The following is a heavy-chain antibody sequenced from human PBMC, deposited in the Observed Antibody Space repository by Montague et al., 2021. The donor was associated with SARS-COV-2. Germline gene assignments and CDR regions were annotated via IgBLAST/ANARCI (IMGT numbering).Heavy chain of an antibody. CDR2: ISTSGSTT. J-gene: IGHJ5*01. Sequence: SLRLSCAASGFTFSDYYMSWIRQAPGKGLEWVSYISTSGSTTHYADSVKGRFTTSRDNAKNSLYLQTKSLRADDTADYYCARWDFVVVPGAVSGWFDSWGEGTLVTVSS. CDR1: GFTFSDYY. V-gene: IGHV3-11*01. D-gene: IGHD2-2*01. CDR3: ARWDFVVVPGAVSGWFDS.